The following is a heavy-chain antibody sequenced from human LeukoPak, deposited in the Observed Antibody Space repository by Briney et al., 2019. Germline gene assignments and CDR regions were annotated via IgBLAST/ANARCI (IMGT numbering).Heavy chain of an antibody. CDR3: ARGPPLFDP. J-gene: IGHJ5*02. CDR1: GFTFSSYT. V-gene: IGHV3-48*04. Sequence: GGSLRLSCAASGFTFSSYTMSWVRQAPGKGLEWVSYIDLSGSTLYYVDSVKGRFTISRDNSKNSLYLQMNSLRAEDTAVYYCARGPPLFDPWGQGTLVAVSS. CDR2: IDLSGSTL.